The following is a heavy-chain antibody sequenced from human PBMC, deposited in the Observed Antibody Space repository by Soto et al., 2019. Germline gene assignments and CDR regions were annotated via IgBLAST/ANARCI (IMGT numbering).Heavy chain of an antibody. CDR3: ARVRDYDFWSGPYYMDV. J-gene: IGHJ6*03. CDR2: IYYSGST. V-gene: IGHV4-59*01. Sequence: SLTCTVSGGSISSYYWSWIRQPPGKGLEWIGYIYYSGSTNYNPSLKSRVTISVDTSKNQFSLKLSSVTAADTAVYYCARVRDYDFWSGPYYMDVWGKGTTVTVSS. D-gene: IGHD3-3*01. CDR1: GGSISSYY.